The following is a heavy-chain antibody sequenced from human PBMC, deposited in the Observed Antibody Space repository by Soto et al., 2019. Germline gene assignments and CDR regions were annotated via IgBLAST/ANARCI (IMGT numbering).Heavy chain of an antibody. J-gene: IGHJ6*02. D-gene: IGHD1-7*01. CDR3: ARDKDITGTTVYYYYYYGMDV. V-gene: IGHV3-21*01. CDR1: GFTFSSYS. CDR2: ISSSSSYI. Sequence: GGSLRLSCAASGFTFSSYSMNWVRQAPGKGLEWVSSISSSSSYIYYADSVKGRFTISRDNAKNSLYLQMNSLRAEDTAVYYCARDKDITGTTVYYYYYYGMDVWGQGTKVTVSS.